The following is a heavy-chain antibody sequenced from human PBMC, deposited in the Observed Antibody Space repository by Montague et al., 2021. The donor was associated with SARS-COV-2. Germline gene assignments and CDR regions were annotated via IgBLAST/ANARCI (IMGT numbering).Heavy chain of an antibody. D-gene: IGHD3-3*01. CDR3: ARVRLFYDLDY. V-gene: IGHV4-31*03. Sequence: TLSLTCTVSGTSIRGGGYYWTWIRQHPGKGLEWIGYIFHTGRSYYNPSLETRVNISVATSNNLFSLRLSSVTAADTAMYFCARVRLFYDLDYWGQGTLVTVSS. CDR2: IFHTGRS. J-gene: IGHJ4*01. CDR1: GTSIRGGGYY.